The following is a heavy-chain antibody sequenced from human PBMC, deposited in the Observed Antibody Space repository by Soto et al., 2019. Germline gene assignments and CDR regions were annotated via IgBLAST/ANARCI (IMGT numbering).Heavy chain of an antibody. Sequence: EVQLVESGGGLVQPGGSLRLSCAVSGFTFSDSWMTWVRQAPEKELEWVANIKEDGSAMYYVDSVKGRFTISRDNAKNSLYLQMSSLSVDDTAVYYCAKDSGYFTHDHWGQGTLVTVSS. D-gene: IGHD3-3*01. J-gene: IGHJ4*02. CDR1: GFTFSDSW. CDR2: IKEDGSAM. V-gene: IGHV3-7*01. CDR3: AKDSGYFTHDH.